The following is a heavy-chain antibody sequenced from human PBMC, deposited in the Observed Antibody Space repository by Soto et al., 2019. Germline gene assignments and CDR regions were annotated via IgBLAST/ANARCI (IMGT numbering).Heavy chain of an antibody. J-gene: IGHJ4*02. V-gene: IGHV4-31*03. CDR3: ASGRKGPVTTLFDY. CDR2: IYYSGST. D-gene: IGHD4-17*01. CDR1: GGSISSGGYY. Sequence: PSETLSLTCTVSGGSISSGGYYWSWIRQHPGKGLEWIGYIYYSGSTYYNPSLKSRVTISVDTSKNQFSLKLSSVTAADTAVYYCASGRKGPVTTLFDYWGQGTLVTVSS.